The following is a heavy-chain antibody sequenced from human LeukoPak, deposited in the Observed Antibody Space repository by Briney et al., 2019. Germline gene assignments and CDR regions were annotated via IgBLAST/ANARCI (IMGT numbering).Heavy chain of an antibody. CDR1: GVTISTFY. D-gene: IGHD2-2*01. Sequence: SETLSLTCTVSGVTISTFYWSWIRQPPGKGLEWIGYIYYTGSTNYNPSLQSRVTISLDTSKNQFSLKLRSVTAADTAVYYCARRCRSARCPFEFWGQGTLVTVSS. CDR3: ARRCRSARCPFEF. CDR2: IYYTGST. V-gene: IGHV4-59*08. J-gene: IGHJ5*01.